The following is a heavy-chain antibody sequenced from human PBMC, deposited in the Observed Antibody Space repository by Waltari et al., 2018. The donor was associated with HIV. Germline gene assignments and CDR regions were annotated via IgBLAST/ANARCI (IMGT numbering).Heavy chain of an antibody. CDR3: ARYCTSTSCYRGAFDI. CDR2: IYYTGNT. Sequence: QVQLQESGPGLVKPSQTLSLTCTVSGGSISSGGYYWSWLRQHPGKGLEWIGYIYYTGNTYYNPSLKSRITISVDTSKNQLSLNLTSVTAADTAVYYCARYCTSTSCYRGAFDIWGQGTLVTVSS. V-gene: IGHV4-31*03. D-gene: IGHD2-2*01. CDR1: GGSISSGGYY. J-gene: IGHJ3*02.